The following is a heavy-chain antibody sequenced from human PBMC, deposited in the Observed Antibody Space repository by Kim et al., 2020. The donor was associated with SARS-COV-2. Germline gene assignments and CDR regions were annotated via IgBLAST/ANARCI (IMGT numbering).Heavy chain of an antibody. Sequence: SETLSLTCTISGGPMTVYYWNWIRQAPGKGLEWIGCINDIGNTKYNPSLKSRVVVTADASKSQFSLRLSSVTSADTAAYYCARDRWAGSPFDAFDTWGLG. CDR3: ARDRWAGSPFDAFDT. CDR2: INDIGNT. J-gene: IGHJ3*02. V-gene: IGHV4-59*12. CDR1: GGPMTVYY. D-gene: IGHD6-19*01.